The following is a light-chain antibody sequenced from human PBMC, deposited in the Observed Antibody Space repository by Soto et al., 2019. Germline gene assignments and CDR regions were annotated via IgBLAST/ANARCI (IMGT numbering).Light chain of an antibody. V-gene: IGKV1-27*01. CDR3: QECNSAPFT. Sequence: DTQMTQSPSSLSASVGDRVTITCRASQGIYNYLAWYQQKPGKVPKILIYAASSLVSGVPSRFSGSGSGTAFTLTISSLQPEDVATYYCQECNSAPFTFGPGTKVDSK. CDR2: AAS. CDR1: QGIYNY. J-gene: IGKJ3*01.